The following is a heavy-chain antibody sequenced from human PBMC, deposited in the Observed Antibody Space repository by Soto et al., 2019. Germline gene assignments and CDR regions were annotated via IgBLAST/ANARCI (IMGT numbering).Heavy chain of an antibody. CDR3: EKASYGDYEGTDYDYGMDV. Sequence: EVQLLESGGGLVQPGGSLRLSCAASGFTFTNYAMSWVRQAPGEGLEWVSSMSGSSGTTYYADSVKGRFTISRDNSKNTLYLQMNSLRAEDTAVYYGEKASYGDYEGTDYDYGMDVWGQGTTVTVSS. V-gene: IGHV3-23*01. CDR2: MSGSSGTT. D-gene: IGHD4-17*01. CDR1: GFTFTNYA. J-gene: IGHJ6*02.